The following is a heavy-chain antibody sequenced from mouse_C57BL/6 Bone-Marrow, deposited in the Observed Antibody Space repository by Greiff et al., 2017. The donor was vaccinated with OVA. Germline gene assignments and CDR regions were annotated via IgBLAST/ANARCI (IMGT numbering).Heavy chain of an antibody. CDR1: GYTFTDYE. V-gene: IGHV1-15*01. J-gene: IGHJ1*03. D-gene: IGHD1-1*01. Sequence: VQLQQSGAELVRPGASVTLSCKASGYTFTDYEMHWVKQTPVHGLEWIGAIDPETGGTAYNQKFKGKAILTADKSSSTAYMELRSLTSEDSAVYYCTKALYYGSSHWYFDVWGTGTTVTVSS. CDR2: IDPETGGT. CDR3: TKALYYGSSHWYFDV.